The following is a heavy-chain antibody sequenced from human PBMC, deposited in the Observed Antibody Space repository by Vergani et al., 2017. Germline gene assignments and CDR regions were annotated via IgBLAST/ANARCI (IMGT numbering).Heavy chain of an antibody. V-gene: IGHV4-59*01. Sequence: QVQLQESGPGLVKPSETLSLTCTVSGGSISSYYWSWIRQPPGKGLEWIGYIYYSGSTNYNPSLKSRVTISVDTSKNQFSLKLSSVTAADTAVYYCARAGGWCGELPPLGWFDPWGQGTLVTVSS. J-gene: IGHJ5*02. CDR1: GGSISSYY. CDR2: IYYSGST. CDR3: ARAGGWCGELPPLGWFDP. D-gene: IGHD3-10*01.